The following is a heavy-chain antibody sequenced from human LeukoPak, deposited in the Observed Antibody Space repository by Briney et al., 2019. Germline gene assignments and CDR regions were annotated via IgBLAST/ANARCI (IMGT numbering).Heavy chain of an antibody. J-gene: IGHJ5*02. Sequence: PGGSLRLSCAASGFTFSCCAMHWVRQVPGKGLEWVAVMSYDGSNKFYADSVKGRFTISRDNSKNTLNLQMNSLRAEDTAVYYCAREVNGWFDPWGQGTLVTVSS. CDR1: GFTFSCCA. V-gene: IGHV3-30*04. CDR2: MSYDGSNK. CDR3: AREVNGWFDP.